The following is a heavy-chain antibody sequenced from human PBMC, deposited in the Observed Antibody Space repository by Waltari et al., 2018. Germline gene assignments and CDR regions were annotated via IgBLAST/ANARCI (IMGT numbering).Heavy chain of an antibody. CDR3: ARDYCDRTNCHGMDV. D-gene: IGHD3-22*01. Sequence: QVQLVESGGGVVQPGRSLRLSCAASEFTFRSYAMHWVRQAPGKGLGWVAVISYNGRNIDYVDSVKGRFTISRDKSNKTLYLQMNSLRPEDTAVYYCARDYCDRTNCHGMDVWGQGTTVTVSS. CDR1: EFTFRSYA. J-gene: IGHJ6*02. V-gene: IGHV3-30*04. CDR2: ISYNGRNI.